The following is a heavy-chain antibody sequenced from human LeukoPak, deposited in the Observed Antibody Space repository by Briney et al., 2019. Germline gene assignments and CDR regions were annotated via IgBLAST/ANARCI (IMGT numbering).Heavy chain of an antibody. CDR1: GFTFRSYG. CDR3: AKDPYSTYFDY. J-gene: IGHJ4*02. V-gene: IGHV3-23*01. Sequence: GGSLRLSCVGSGFTFRSYGMHWVRQAPGKGLEWVSVISGSGDSTYHVDSVKGRFTISRDNSKGTLYLQLNSLRAEDTAIYYCAKDPYSTYFDYWGQGILVTVSS. CDR2: ISGSGDST. D-gene: IGHD6-13*01.